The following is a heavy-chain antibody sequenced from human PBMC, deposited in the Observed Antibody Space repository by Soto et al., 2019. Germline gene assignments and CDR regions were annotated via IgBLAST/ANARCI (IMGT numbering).Heavy chain of an antibody. CDR3: ARGGVSTRTFDY. Sequence: ESLKISCKGSGYNFAGYWIAWVRQMPGKGLELTGIIYPSDSDTRYRPSFQGQVTISADKSISSAYLQWSSLRASDTAMYYCARGGVSTRTFDYWGQGTPVTVSS. CDR1: GYNFAGYW. V-gene: IGHV5-51*01. J-gene: IGHJ4*02. D-gene: IGHD3-3*01. CDR2: IYPSDSDT.